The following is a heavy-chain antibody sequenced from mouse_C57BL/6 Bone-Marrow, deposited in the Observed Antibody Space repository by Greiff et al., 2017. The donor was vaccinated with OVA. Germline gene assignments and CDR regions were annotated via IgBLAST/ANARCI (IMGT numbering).Heavy chain of an antibody. Sequence: QVQLQQPGAELVKPGASVKLSCKASGYTFTSYWMHWVKQRPGQGLEWIGMIHPNSGSTNYNEKFKSKATLTVDKSSSTAYMQLSSLTSEDSAVYYCARDYYGPHYDFDVWGTGTTVTVSS. CDR1: GYTFTSYW. J-gene: IGHJ1*03. D-gene: IGHD1-1*01. CDR3: ARDYYGPHYDFDV. V-gene: IGHV1-64*01. CDR2: IHPNSGST.